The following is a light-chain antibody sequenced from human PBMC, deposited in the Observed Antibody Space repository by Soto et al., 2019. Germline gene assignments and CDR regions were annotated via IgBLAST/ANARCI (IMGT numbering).Light chain of an antibody. V-gene: IGLV2-14*01. CDR3: SSFTSSLTLV. J-gene: IGLJ2*01. CDR2: EVS. CDR1: STDIGAYNY. Sequence: QSALTQPASVSGSPGQSIAISCTGTSTDIGAYNYVSWYQHHPGKAPKLIIYEVSNRPSGVSKRFSGSKSGNTASLTISGLQTDDEADYYCSSFTSSLTLVFGGATKLTVL.